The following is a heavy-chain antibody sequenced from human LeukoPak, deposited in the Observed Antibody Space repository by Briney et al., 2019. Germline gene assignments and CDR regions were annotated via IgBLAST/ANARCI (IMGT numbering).Heavy chain of an antibody. CDR1: GYPFISFG. CDR2: IRGHNGNT. J-gene: IGHJ5*02. Sequence: ASVRVSCKAAGYPFISFGISWVRQAPGQGLEGMGWIRGHNGNTNYAQKVQGRVTMTTDTSTSTAYMELKSLRSDDTAVYYCARDPKTGPYYYDSSWFDPWGQGTLVTVSS. V-gene: IGHV1-18*01. D-gene: IGHD3-22*01. CDR3: ARDPKTGPYYYDSSWFDP.